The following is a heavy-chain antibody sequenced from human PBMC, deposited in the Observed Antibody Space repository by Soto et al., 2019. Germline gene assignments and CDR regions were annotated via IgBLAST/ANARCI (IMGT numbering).Heavy chain of an antibody. CDR2: IYYSRSA. V-gene: IGHV4-39*01. J-gene: IGHJ6*02. CDR1: GGSISSSTYY. D-gene: IGHD4-17*01. CDR3: ARHGVDYGDYASYYYYGMDV. Sequence: QLQLQESGPGLVKPSETLSLTCTVSGGSISSSTYYLGWIRQPPGKGLEWIGMIYYSRSAYYNPSLKSRVTMSIATSKNQCSLRLSSVTAADTAVYYCARHGVDYGDYASYYYYGMDVWGRGTTVTVSS.